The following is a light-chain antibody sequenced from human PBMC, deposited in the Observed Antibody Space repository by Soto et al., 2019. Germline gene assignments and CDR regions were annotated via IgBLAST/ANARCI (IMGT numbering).Light chain of an antibody. Sequence: QSVLTQPPSASGTPGQRVTLSCSGSSSNIGSNTVNWYQQITGTAPKLLIYNDNQRPSGVPDRFSGSKSGTSGSLAISGLQSEDEGDYYCAAWDDSLNGHVVFGGGTKVTVL. CDR3: AAWDDSLNGHVV. CDR1: SSNIGSNT. CDR2: NDN. J-gene: IGLJ2*01. V-gene: IGLV1-44*01.